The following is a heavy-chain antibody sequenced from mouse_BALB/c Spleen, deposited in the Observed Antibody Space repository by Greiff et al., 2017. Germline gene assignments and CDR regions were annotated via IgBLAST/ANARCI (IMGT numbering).Heavy chain of an antibody. V-gene: IGHV1-77*01. CDR1: GYTFTDYV. CDR2: IYPGSGST. D-gene: IGHD3-3*01. CDR3: GLGYFDY. J-gene: IGHJ2*01. Sequence: QVQLKQSGPELVKPGASVKMSCKASGYTFTDYVISWVKQRTGQGLEWIGEIYPGSGSTYYNEKFKGKATLTADKSSNTAYMQLSSLTSEDSAVYFCGLGYFDYWGQGTTLTVSS.